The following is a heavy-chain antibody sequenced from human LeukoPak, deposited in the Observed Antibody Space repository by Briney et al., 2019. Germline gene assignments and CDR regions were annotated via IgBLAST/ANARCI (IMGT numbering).Heavy chain of an antibody. J-gene: IGHJ4*02. CDR1: GYTFTSYY. D-gene: IGHD3-10*01. V-gene: IGHV1-2*06. Sequence: ASVKVSCKVSGYTFTSYYMHWVRQAPGQGLEWMGRIYPKSGDTDYPQKFQIRATMTRDTSITTAYMELTSLRSDDTAVYYCVSHYGPGPVWGQGTLVTVS. CDR3: VSHYGPGPV. CDR2: IYPKSGDT.